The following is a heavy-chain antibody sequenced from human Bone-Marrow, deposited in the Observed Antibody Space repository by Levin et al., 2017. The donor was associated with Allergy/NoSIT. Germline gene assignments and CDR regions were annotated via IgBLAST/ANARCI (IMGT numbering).Heavy chain of an antibody. V-gene: IGHV6-1*01. Sequence: SETLSLTCAISGDSVSSNSAAWNWIRQSPSRGLEWLGRTYYRSKWYNDYAVSVKSRITINPDTSKNQFSLQLNSVTPEDTAVYYCARVEMNFVSPNYGMDVWGQGTTVTVSS. D-gene: IGHD5-24*01. CDR2: TYYRSKWYN. CDR3: ARVEMNFVSPNYGMDV. CDR1: GDSVSSNSAA. J-gene: IGHJ6*02.